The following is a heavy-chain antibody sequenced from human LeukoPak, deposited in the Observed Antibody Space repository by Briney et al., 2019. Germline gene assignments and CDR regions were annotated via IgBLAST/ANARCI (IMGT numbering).Heavy chain of an antibody. J-gene: IGHJ4*02. CDR2: ISGSGGST. D-gene: IGHD4-17*01. CDR1: AFIFSGHW. Sequence: PGGSLRLSCEGSAFIFSGHWMNWVRQTPGKGLEWVSVISGSGGSTYYADSVKGRFSISRDNSKNTLYLQMNSLRAEDTAVYYCAKSYGDYTLFDYWGQGTLVAVSS. V-gene: IGHV3-23*01. CDR3: AKSYGDYTLFDY.